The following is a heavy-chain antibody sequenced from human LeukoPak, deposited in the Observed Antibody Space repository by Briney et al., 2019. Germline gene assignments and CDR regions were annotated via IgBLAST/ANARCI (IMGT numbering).Heavy chain of an antibody. CDR3: ARLHGYCSSTSCHPYYYYGMDV. J-gene: IGHJ6*02. CDR1: GYSFTSYW. Sequence: GESLKISCKGSGYSFTSYWIGWVRQMPGKGLEWMGIIYPGDSDTRYSPSFQGQVTISADKSISTAYLQWGSLKASDTAMYYCARLHGYCSSTSCHPYYYYGMDVWGQGTTVTVSS. D-gene: IGHD2-2*01. V-gene: IGHV5-51*01. CDR2: IYPGDSDT.